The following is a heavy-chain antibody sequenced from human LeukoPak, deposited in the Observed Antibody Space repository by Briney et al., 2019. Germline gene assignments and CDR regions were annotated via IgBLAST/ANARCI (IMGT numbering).Heavy chain of an antibody. V-gene: IGHV1-69*13. Sequence: SVKVSCKASGYTFTGYYMHWVRQAPGQGLEWMGEIIPIFGTANYAQKFQGRVTITADESTSTAYMELSSLRSEDTAVYYCARVGDTMDPFKYYFDYWGQGTLVTVSS. CDR2: IIPIFGTA. CDR1: GYTFTGYY. CDR3: ARVGDTMDPFKYYFDY. D-gene: IGHD3-10*01. J-gene: IGHJ4*02.